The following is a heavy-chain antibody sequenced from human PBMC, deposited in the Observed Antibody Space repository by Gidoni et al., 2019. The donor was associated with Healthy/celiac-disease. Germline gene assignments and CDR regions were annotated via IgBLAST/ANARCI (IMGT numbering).Heavy chain of an antibody. CDR2: TRNKTNSYTT. CDR1: GFTFRDHY. D-gene: IGHD2-15*01. J-gene: IGHJ3*02. Sequence: EVQLVESGGGLVQPGGSLRLSCAASGFTFRDHYMDWVRQAPRKGLEWVGRTRNKTNSYTTEYAASVEGRFTNPKNDSKNSLYLQINSLKTEDTAVYYCKVVAGPADAFDIWGQRTMVTVSS. CDR3: KVVAGPADAFDI. V-gene: IGHV3-72*01.